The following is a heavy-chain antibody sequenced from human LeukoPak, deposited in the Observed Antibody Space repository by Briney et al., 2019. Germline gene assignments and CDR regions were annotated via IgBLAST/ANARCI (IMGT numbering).Heavy chain of an antibody. D-gene: IGHD1-26*01. V-gene: IGHV1-2*02. CDR2: IIPNSGAT. Sequence: ASVKVSCKASGYTFTGYYMHWVRQAPGQGLEWMGWIIPNSGATNYAQNFQVRDTMTRDTSVSTAYMELSRLTSDDTAVYYCARQLGATSRDYWGQGTLVTVSS. CDR1: GYTFTGYY. CDR3: ARQLGATSRDY. J-gene: IGHJ4*02.